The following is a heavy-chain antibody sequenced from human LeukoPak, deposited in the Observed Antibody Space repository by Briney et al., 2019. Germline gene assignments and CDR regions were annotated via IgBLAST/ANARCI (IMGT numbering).Heavy chain of an antibody. CDR3: ARDGLFPAFDAFDI. V-gene: IGHV3-7*01. Sequence: GGSLRLSCAASGFTFSSYWMSWVRQAPGKGLEWVANIKQDGSEEYYVDSVKGRFTISRDNAKNSLYLQMSSLRAEDTAVYYCARDGLFPAFDAFDIWGQGTMVTVSS. J-gene: IGHJ3*02. D-gene: IGHD2-21*01. CDR1: GFTFSSYW. CDR2: IKQDGSEE.